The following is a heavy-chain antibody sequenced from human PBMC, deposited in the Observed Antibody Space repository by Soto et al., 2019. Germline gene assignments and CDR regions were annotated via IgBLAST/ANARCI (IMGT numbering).Heavy chain of an antibody. V-gene: IGHV3-23*01. CDR1: GFTFSSYA. Sequence: EVQLLESGGGLVQPGGSLRLSCAASGFTFSSYAMSWVRQAPGKGLEWVSAIGGSGGSTYYAASVKGRFTISRDNSKNTLSLQMNSLRAEDTAVYYCAKEIAVAGTVDYWGQGTLVTVAS. J-gene: IGHJ4*02. D-gene: IGHD6-19*01. CDR2: IGGSGGST. CDR3: AKEIAVAGTVDY.